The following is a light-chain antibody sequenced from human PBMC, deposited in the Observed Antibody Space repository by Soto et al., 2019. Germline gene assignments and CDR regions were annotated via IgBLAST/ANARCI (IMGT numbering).Light chain of an antibody. CDR2: AAS. Sequence: DIQMTQSPSSLSASVGDRVTITCRASQGISTYLNWYLQKPGKAPKLLIYAASSVQSGVPSRFSGSGSETDFTLTISSLQPEDFATYSCQQSYSTTWTFGQGTKVDI. CDR3: QQSYSTTWT. V-gene: IGKV1-39*01. CDR1: QGISTY. J-gene: IGKJ1*01.